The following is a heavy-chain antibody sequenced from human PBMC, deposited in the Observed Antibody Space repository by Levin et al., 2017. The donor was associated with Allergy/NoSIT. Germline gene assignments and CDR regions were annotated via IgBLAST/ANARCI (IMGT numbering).Heavy chain of an antibody. Sequence: AGGSLRLSCAASGFTFSSYAMHWVRQAPGKGLEWVAVISYDGSNKYYADSVKGRFTISRDNSKNTLYLQMNSLRAEDTAVYYCARDRYFDGYYGMDVWGQGTTVTVSS. CDR1: GFTFSSYA. D-gene: IGHD3-9*01. CDR3: ARDRYFDGYYGMDV. J-gene: IGHJ6*02. CDR2: ISYDGSNK. V-gene: IGHV3-30-3*01.